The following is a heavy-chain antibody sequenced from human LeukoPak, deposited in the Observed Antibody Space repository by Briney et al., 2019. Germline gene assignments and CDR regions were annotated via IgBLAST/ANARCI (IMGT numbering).Heavy chain of an antibody. V-gene: IGHV1-2*02. D-gene: IGHD6-6*01. CDR2: ITPSSGAT. CDR1: GYGFTDYY. CDR3: ARGWQINSSGGFVDP. J-gene: IGHJ5*02. Sequence: ASLRVSCQASGYGFTDYYVHWIRQAPGQGLEWMGWITPSSGATIYAQKFQGRVTMTRDTFTTTAYMEIKSLVSHDTAVYYCARGWQINSSGGFVDPWGQGTLVTVSS.